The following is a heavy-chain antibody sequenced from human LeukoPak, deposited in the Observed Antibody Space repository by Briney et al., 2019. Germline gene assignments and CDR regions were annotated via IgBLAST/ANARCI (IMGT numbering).Heavy chain of an antibody. CDR1: GLTFSTCW. CDR3: AGGASSTVHY. V-gene: IGHV3-74*01. CDR2: INGDGSL. J-gene: IGHJ4*02. D-gene: IGHD6-13*01. Sequence: GGSLRLSCAASGLTFSTCWMHWVRQAPGKGLVWVSRINGDGSLSYADSVKGRFTISRDNTKNMLYLQMNSLRAEDTAVYYCAGGASSTVHYWGQGTLVTVSS.